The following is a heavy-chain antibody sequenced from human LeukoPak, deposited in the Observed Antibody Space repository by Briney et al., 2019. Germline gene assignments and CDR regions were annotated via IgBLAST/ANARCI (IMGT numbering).Heavy chain of an antibody. J-gene: IGHJ5*02. D-gene: IGHD1-26*01. CDR3: ARVSSVREPSPNWFDP. CDR1: GGSISSYY. Sequence: SETLSLTCTVSGGSISSYYWSWIRQPPGKGLEWIGYIYYSGSTNYNPSLKSRVTISVDTSKNQFSLKLSSVTAADTAVYYCARVSSVREPSPNWFDPWGQGTLVTVSS. CDR2: IYYSGST. V-gene: IGHV4-59*08.